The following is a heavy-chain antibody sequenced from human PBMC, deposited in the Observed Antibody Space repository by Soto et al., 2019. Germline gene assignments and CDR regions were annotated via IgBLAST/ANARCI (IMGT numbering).Heavy chain of an antibody. CDR1: GFNLSHPW. Sequence: GGSLRLSCVASGFNLSHPWMTWVRQAAGKGLEWVGRIKSKTDGGTADYAAPVKGRATISRDDSKNTVYLQMNSLKTEDTAVYYCAKPTQWLVIGHFDQWGQGILVTVSS. V-gene: IGHV3-15*01. J-gene: IGHJ4*02. CDR2: IKSKTDGGTA. D-gene: IGHD6-19*01. CDR3: AKPTQWLVIGHFDQ.